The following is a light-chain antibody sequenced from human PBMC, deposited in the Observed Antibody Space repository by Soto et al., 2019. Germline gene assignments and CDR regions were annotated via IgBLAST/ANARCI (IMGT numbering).Light chain of an antibody. V-gene: IGKV1-5*01. CDR2: DAS. CDR1: QSISSW. J-gene: IGKJ1*01. CDR3: QQYNSYRT. Sequence: DIQMTQSPSTLSASVGDRVTITCRASQSISSWLAWYQQKPGKAPKLLIYDASSLESGVPSRFSGSGSGTEFTLTISSLQPDDFATYYCQQYNSYRTFGQGTKVDI.